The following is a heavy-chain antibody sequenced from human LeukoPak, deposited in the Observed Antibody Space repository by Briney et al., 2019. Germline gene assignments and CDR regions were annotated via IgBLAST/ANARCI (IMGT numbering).Heavy chain of an antibody. CDR3: ARVGDDIVAGGSWFDP. V-gene: IGHV1-18*01. Sequence: ASVTVSCKASGYTFTSYGISWVRQAPGQGLEWMGWISAYNGNTNYAQKFQGRVTITADKSTSTAYMELSSLRSEDTAVYYCARVGDDIVAGGSWFDPWGQGTLVTVSS. D-gene: IGHD5-12*01. CDR1: GYTFTSYG. CDR2: ISAYNGNT. J-gene: IGHJ5*02.